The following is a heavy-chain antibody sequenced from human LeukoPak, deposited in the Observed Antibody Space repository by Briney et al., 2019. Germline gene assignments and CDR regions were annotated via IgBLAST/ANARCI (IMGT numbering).Heavy chain of an antibody. Sequence: SETLSLTCTVSGGSISSYYWSWIRQPPGKGLEWIGYIYYSGSTNYNPSLKSRVTISVDTSKNQFSLKLSSVTAADTAVYYCASYVRSAGLDYWGQGTLVTVSS. V-gene: IGHV4-59*08. J-gene: IGHJ4*02. D-gene: IGHD6-19*01. CDR3: ASYVRSAGLDY. CDR2: IYYSGST. CDR1: GGSISSYY.